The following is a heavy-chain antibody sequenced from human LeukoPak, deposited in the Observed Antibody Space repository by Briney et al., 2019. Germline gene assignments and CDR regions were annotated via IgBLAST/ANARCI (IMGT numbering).Heavy chain of an antibody. CDR1: GLIVSGDF. CDR3: ARERGRGRDSPWFDY. V-gene: IGHV3-53*01. Sequence: GGSLRLSCAASGLIVSGDFMSWVRQAPGKGLEWVSVIYSDGSTYYADSVKGRFTISRDNSKNTLDLQMTGLRAEDTAVYYCARERGRGRDSPWFDYWGQGTLVTVSS. J-gene: IGHJ4*02. CDR2: IYSDGST. D-gene: IGHD1-26*01.